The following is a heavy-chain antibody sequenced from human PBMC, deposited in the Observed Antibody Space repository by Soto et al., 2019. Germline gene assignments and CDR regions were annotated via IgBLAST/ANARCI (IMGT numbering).Heavy chain of an antibody. CDR3: ARDRYYYGSGSYSNWFDP. CDR2: ISSSSSYI. Sequence: GGSLRLSCAASGFTFSSYSMNWVRQAPGKGLEWVSSISSSSSYIYYADSVKGRFTISRDNAKNSLYLQMNSLRAEDTAVYYCARDRYYYGSGSYSNWFDPWGQGTLVTVSS. CDR1: GFTFSSYS. D-gene: IGHD3-10*01. V-gene: IGHV3-21*01. J-gene: IGHJ5*02.